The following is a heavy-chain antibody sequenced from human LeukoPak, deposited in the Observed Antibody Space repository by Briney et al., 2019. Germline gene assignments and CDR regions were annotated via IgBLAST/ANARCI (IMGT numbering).Heavy chain of an antibody. D-gene: IGHD2-2*01. CDR1: GFTFDDYG. CDR2: INWNGGST. V-gene: IGHV3-20*04. Sequence: GSLRLSCAASGFTFDDYGMSWVRQAPGKGLEWVSGINWNGGSTGYADSVKGRFTISRDNAKNSLYLQMNSLRAEDTALYYCARAGCSSTSCFAYFDYWGQGTLVTVSS. J-gene: IGHJ4*02. CDR3: ARAGCSSTSCFAYFDY.